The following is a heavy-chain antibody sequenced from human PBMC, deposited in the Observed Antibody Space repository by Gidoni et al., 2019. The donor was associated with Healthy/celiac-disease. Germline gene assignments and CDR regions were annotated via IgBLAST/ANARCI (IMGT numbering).Heavy chain of an antibody. Sequence: EVQLVESGGGFVQPGGSLRLSCAASGFTFSRYWLSWVRQAPGKGLEWVANIKQDGSKKYYVDSVKGRFTISRDNAKNSLYLQMNSLRAEDTAVYYCARDYDYIWGSYLPRMDVWGKGTTVTVSS. J-gene: IGHJ6*04. V-gene: IGHV3-7*04. D-gene: IGHD3-16*02. CDR3: ARDYDYIWGSYLPRMDV. CDR2: IKQDGSKK. CDR1: GFTFSRYW.